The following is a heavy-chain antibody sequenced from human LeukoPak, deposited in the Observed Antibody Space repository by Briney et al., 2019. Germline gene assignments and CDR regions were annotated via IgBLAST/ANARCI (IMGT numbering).Heavy chain of an antibody. CDR2: FYPGDSDT. J-gene: IGHJ4*02. D-gene: IGHD3-22*01. Sequence: GGSLQIPFKSSGFRFTSYWLAWGRPVPGKGLGGMGIFYPGDSDTRYSPSFQGQVTISADKSISTAYLQWSSLKASDTAMYYCASHPMENSVIVVVHWGQGTLVTVSS. V-gene: IGHV5-51*01. CDR1: GFRFTSYW. CDR3: ASHPMENSVIVVVH.